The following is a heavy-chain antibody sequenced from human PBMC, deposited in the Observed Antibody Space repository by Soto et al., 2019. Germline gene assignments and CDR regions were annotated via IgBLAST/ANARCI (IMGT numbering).Heavy chain of an antibody. Sequence: ASVNVSCKASGYTFTGYYMHWVRQAPGQGLEWMGWINPNSGGTNYAQKFQGWVTMTRDTSISTAYMELSRLRSDDTAVYYCARGVGEETYDFWSGYRYYYYYYYMDVWGKGTTVTVSS. CDR1: GYTFTGYY. CDR3: ARGVGEETYDFWSGYRYYYYYYYMDV. CDR2: INPNSGGT. J-gene: IGHJ6*03. D-gene: IGHD3-3*01. V-gene: IGHV1-2*04.